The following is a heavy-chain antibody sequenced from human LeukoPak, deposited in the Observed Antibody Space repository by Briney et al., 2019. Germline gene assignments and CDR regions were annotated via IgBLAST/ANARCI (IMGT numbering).Heavy chain of an antibody. V-gene: IGHV4-39*07. Sequence: SETLSLTCTVSGGSISSSSYYWGWIRQPPGKGLEWIGSIYYSGSTYYNPSLKSRVTISVDTSENQFSLKLSSVTAADTAVYYCARAYGDYYYYFDYWGQGTLVTVSS. J-gene: IGHJ4*02. CDR2: IYYSGST. CDR1: GGSISSSSYY. D-gene: IGHD4-17*01. CDR3: ARAYGDYYYYFDY.